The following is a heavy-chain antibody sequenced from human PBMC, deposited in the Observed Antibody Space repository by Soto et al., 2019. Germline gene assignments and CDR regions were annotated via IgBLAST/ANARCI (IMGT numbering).Heavy chain of an antibody. J-gene: IGHJ4*02. CDR2: ISSSSSYI. CDR3: ARCSSTSCYLSY. Sequence: EVQLVESGGGLVKPGGSLRLSCAASGFTFSSYSMNWVRQAPGKGLEWVSSISSSSSYIYYADSVKGRFTISRDNAKNSLYLQMNSLRAEDTAVYYCARCSSTSCYLSYWGQGTLVTVSS. CDR1: GFTFSSYS. V-gene: IGHV3-21*01. D-gene: IGHD2-2*01.